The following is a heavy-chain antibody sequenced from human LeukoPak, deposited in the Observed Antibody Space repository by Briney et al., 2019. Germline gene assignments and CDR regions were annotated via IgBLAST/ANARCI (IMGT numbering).Heavy chain of an antibody. CDR1: GFTFSNAW. D-gene: IGHD5-24*01. CDR2: IKSKTDGGTT. V-gene: IGHV3-15*01. CDR3: NRLRPAIIRDDAFDI. Sequence: GGSLRLSCAASGFTFSNAWMNWVRQAPGKGLEWVGRIKSKTDGGTTDYAAPVKGRFTISRDDSKNTLYLQMNSLKTEDTAVCYCNRLRPAIIRDDAFDIWGQGTMVTVS. J-gene: IGHJ3*02.